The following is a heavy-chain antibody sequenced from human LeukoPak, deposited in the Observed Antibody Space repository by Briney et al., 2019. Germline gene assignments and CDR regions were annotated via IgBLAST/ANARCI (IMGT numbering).Heavy chain of an antibody. J-gene: IGHJ4*02. CDR3: ARGLGSSWYGD. Sequence: PSQTLSLTCTVPGGSISSGDYYWTWIRQPPGKGLEWIGYIYYSGSAYYNPSLKSRLTISVDTSKNQFSLKLSSVTAADTAVYYCARGLGSSWYGDWGQGTLVTVSS. D-gene: IGHD6-13*01. CDR2: IYYSGSA. CDR1: GGSISSGDYY. V-gene: IGHV4-30-4*01.